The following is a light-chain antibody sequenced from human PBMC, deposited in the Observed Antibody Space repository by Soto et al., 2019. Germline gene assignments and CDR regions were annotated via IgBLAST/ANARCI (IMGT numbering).Light chain of an antibody. J-gene: IGKJ5*01. CDR2: GAS. CDR1: QSVSSN. CDR3: QQYNYWPPIT. Sequence: EIVMTQKPATLSVSPGERATLSFRASQSVSSNLAWYQQKPGQAPRLLIYGASTRATGIPARFSGSGSGTEFTLTISSLQSEDFAVYYCQQYNYWPPITFGQGRRLEI. V-gene: IGKV3-15*01.